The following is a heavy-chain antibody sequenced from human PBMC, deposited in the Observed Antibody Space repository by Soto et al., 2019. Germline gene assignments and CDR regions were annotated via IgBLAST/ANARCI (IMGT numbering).Heavy chain of an antibody. CDR3: AREGDHYDSSGYLVYGMDV. CDR1: GFTFSSYA. CDR2: ISYDGSNK. D-gene: IGHD3-22*01. Sequence: GSLRLSCAASGFTFSSYAMHWVRQAPGKGLEWVAVISYDGSNKYYADSVKGRFTISRDNSKNTLYLQMNSLRAEDTAVYYCAREGDHYDSSGYLVYGMDVWGQGTTVTVSS. J-gene: IGHJ6*02. V-gene: IGHV3-30-3*01.